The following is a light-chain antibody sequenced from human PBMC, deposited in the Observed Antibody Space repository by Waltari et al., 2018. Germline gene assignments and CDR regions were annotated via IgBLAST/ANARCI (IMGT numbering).Light chain of an antibody. V-gene: IGLV1-51*01. CDR3: GTWDSSLSVVL. CDR2: DDN. Sequence: QSVLTQPPSVSAAPGQKVTISCSGSNSNIGNNYVSWYQQVPGTAPKPLTYDDNKRPSGIPDRVSGSKSGTSATLGITGLQTGDEADYYCGTWDSSLSVVLFGGGTKLTVL. J-gene: IGLJ2*01. CDR1: NSNIGNNY.